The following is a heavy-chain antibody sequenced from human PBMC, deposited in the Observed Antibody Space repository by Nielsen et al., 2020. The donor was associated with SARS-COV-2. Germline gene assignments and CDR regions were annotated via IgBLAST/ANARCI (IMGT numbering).Heavy chain of an antibody. Sequence: GGSLRLSCAVSGFTFNAYNMNWVRQAPGKGLEWISSVSYSGRDTYYAASVTGRFTISRDTTNNTLYLQMNGLRAEDTAVYYCTRDQSSGYASMGPDSWGQGTLVTVSS. V-gene: IGHV3-23*01. CDR1: GFTFNAYN. CDR3: TRDQSSGYASMGPDS. CDR2: VSYSGRDT. D-gene: IGHD2-15*01. J-gene: IGHJ4*02.